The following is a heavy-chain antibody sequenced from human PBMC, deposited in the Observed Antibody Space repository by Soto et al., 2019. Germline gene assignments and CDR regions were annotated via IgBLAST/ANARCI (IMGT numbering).Heavy chain of an antibody. CDR1: GGSISSGGYS. J-gene: IGHJ4*02. V-gene: IGHV4-30-2*05. Sequence: SETLSLTCAVSGGSISSGGYSWSWIRQPPGKGLEWIGYIYYSGSTYYNPSLKSRVTISVDTSKNQFSLKLSSVTAADTAMYYCARGSYYYDSSGYYHDWGKGTLVTVAS. CDR2: IYYSGST. D-gene: IGHD3-22*01. CDR3: ARGSYYYDSSGYYHD.